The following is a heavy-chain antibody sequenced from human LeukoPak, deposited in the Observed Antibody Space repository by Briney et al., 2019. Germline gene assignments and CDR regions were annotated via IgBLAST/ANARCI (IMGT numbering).Heavy chain of an antibody. CDR3: AKGSYYDSSGSFYFDY. J-gene: IGHJ4*02. CDR1: GFTFSSYA. D-gene: IGHD3-22*01. V-gene: IGHV3-23*01. CDR2: ISGSGDNT. Sequence: GGSLRLSCAASGFTFSSYAMSWVRQAPGKGLEWVSGISGSGDNTYYADSVKGRFTISRDNSKNTLYVQVNSLGTEDTSAYYCAKGSYYDSSGSFYFDYWGQGTLVTVSS.